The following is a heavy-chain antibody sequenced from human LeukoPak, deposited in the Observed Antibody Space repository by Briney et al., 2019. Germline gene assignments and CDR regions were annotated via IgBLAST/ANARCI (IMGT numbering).Heavy chain of an antibody. CDR2: IAHDGSVA. V-gene: IGHV3-30*18. D-gene: IGHD6-19*01. Sequence: GGSLRLSRTASGFSFSNYGMHWGRQAPGERPEWVSVIAHDGSVAYYADWVKGRFTISRDNSKNTLYLQMNSLRAEDTAVYYCAKEPAPYSSGWYFPDDHWGQGALVTVS. CDR3: AKEPAPYSSGWYFPDDH. J-gene: IGHJ5*02. CDR1: GFSFSNYG.